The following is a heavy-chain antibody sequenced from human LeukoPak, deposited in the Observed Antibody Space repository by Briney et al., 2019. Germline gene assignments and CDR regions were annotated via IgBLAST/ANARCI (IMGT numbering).Heavy chain of an antibody. J-gene: IGHJ6*03. CDR2: INHSGST. CDR3: ARVLKHKYYYYYYYMDV. CDR1: GGSFSGYY. Sequence: SETLSLTCAVYGGSFSGYYWSWIRQPPGKGLEWIGEINHSGSTNYNPSLKSRVTISVDTSKNQFSLKLSSVTAADTAVYYCARVLKHKYYYYYYYMDVWGKGTTVTVSS. V-gene: IGHV4-34*01.